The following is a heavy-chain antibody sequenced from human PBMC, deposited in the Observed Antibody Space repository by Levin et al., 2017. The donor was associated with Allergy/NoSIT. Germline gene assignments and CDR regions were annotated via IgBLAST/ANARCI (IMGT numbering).Heavy chain of an antibody. J-gene: IGHJ4*02. CDR3: ARGGDPILGY. CDR2: INPNSGGT. CDR1: GYTFIGYF. D-gene: IGHD3-16*01. V-gene: IGHV1-2*02. Sequence: PGGSLRLSCKASGYTFIGYFMHWVRQAPGQGLEWMGWINPNSGGTNLAQKFQGRVSMTRDTSISTVYMELTRLTADDTAFYYCARGGDPILGYWGQGTLVTVSS.